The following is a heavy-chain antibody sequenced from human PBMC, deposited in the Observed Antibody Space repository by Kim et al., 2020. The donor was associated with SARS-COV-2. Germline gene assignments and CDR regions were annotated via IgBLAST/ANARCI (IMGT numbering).Heavy chain of an antibody. D-gene: IGHD6-6*01. J-gene: IGHJ6*02. V-gene: IGHV6-1*01. Sequence: SQTLSLTCAISGDSVSSNSAAWNWIRQSPSRGLEWLGRTYYRSKWYNDYAVSVKSRITINPDTTKNQFSLQLNSVTPEDTAVYYCARWQLVDYYYYYYGMDVWGQGTTVTVSS. CDR2: TYYRSKWYN. CDR1: GDSVSSNSAA. CDR3: ARWQLVDYYYYYYGMDV.